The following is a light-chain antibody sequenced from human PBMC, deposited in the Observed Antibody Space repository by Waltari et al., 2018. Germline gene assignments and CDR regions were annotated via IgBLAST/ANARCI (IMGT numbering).Light chain of an antibody. CDR3: QQANSFPLT. J-gene: IGKJ4*01. Sequence: DIQMTQSPSSVSASVGDRVTITCRASQGISTCLAWYQQKPGQVPKLLIYGASTLQSGVPPRFSGGGSGTDFTLTITSLQPEDFATYYCQQANSFPLTFGGGTKVEIK. CDR1: QGISTC. CDR2: GAS. V-gene: IGKV1-12*01.